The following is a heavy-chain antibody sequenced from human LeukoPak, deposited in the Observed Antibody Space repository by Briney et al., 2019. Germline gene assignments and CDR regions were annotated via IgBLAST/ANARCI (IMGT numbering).Heavy chain of an antibody. V-gene: IGHV1-8*03. CDR3: ARGHVSGGGLYYFNS. J-gene: IGHJ4*02. CDR1: GYIFTSLD. CDR2: MNPNNGKT. Sequence: ASVKVSCKASGYIFTSLDNNWVRQAPGQGLEWMGWMNPNNGKTAYAQKFQGRVTITRNTAITTAYMELSSLRSDDTAVYYCARGHVSGGGLYYFNSWGQGTLVTVSS. D-gene: IGHD2-8*02.